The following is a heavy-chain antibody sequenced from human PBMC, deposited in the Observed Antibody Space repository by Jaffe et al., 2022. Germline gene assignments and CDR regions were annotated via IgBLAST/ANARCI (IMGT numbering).Heavy chain of an antibody. Sequence: EVQLLESGGGLVQPGGSLRLSCAASGFTFSSYAMSWVRQAPGKGLEWVSAISGSGGSTYYADSVKGRFTISRDNSKNTLYLQMNSLRAEDTAVYYCARERTPYGDYVVLSDYWGQGTLVTVSS. D-gene: IGHD4-17*01. CDR1: GFTFSSYA. J-gene: IGHJ4*02. CDR2: ISGSGGST. CDR3: ARERTPYGDYVVLSDY. V-gene: IGHV3-23*01.